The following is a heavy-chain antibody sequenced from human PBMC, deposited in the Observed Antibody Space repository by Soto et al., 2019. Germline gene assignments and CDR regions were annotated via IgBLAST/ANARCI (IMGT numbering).Heavy chain of an antibody. J-gene: IGHJ4*02. D-gene: IGHD2-2*01. CDR2: ISGSGGST. Sequence: GGSLRLSCAASGFTFSSYSMNWVRQAPGKGLEWVSAISGSGGSTYYADSVKGRFTISRDNSKNTLYLQMNSLRAEDTAVYYCAKGEVVPAELDYWGQGTLVTVSS. V-gene: IGHV3-23*01. CDR3: AKGEVVPAELDY. CDR1: GFTFSSYS.